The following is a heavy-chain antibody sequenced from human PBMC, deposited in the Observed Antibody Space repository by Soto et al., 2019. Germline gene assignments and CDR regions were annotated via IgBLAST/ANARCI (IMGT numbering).Heavy chain of an antibody. J-gene: IGHJ4*02. D-gene: IGHD5-18*01. CDR1: GFTFSSYA. V-gene: IGHV3-30-3*01. Sequence: GGSLRPSCAASGFTFSSYAMHWVRQAPGKGLEWVAVISYDGSTKYYADSVKGRFTISRENSKNTLYLQINSLRAEDTAVYYCARDSKRGYSYGPSDYWGQGTLVTVSS. CDR3: ARDSKRGYSYGPSDY. CDR2: ISYDGSTK.